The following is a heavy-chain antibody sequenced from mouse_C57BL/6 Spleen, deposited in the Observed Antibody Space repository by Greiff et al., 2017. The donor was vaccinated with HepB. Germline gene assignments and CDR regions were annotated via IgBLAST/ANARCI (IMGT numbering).Heavy chain of an antibody. CDR2: IDPSDSYT. Sequence: VQLQQSGAELVRPGTSVKLSCKASGYTFTSYWMHWVKQRPGQGLEWIGVIDPSDSYTNYNQKFKGKATLTVDTSSSTAYMQLSSLTSEDSAVYYCARGPYGGVDYWGQGTSVTVSS. D-gene: IGHD1-2*01. V-gene: IGHV1-59*01. CDR3: ARGPYGGVDY. J-gene: IGHJ4*01. CDR1: GYTFTSYW.